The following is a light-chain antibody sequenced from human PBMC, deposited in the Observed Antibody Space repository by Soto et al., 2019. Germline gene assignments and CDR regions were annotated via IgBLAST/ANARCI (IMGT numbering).Light chain of an antibody. Sequence: QSALTQPASVSGSPGLSITISCTGTSSDVGGSNYVSWYQQHPGKAPKLMIYDVSNRPSGVSNRFSGSKSGNTASLTISGLQAEDEADYYCSSYTSSSLYVFGTGTKLTVL. CDR2: DVS. CDR1: SSDVGGSNY. CDR3: SSYTSSSLYV. V-gene: IGLV2-14*01. J-gene: IGLJ1*01.